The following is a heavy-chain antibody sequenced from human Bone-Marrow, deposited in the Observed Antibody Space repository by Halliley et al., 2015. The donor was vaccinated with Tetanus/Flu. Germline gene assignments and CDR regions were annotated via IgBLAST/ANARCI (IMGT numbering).Heavy chain of an antibody. Sequence: TLSLTCAVYGESFSGHYWIWIRQSPGKGLEWIGEIDHNGIANYNPSLKSRLMMSVDTTRKRFSLELRSVTAADTAIYYCARSQAFHIVAGLDYWSQGTRVSVSS. J-gene: IGHJ4*02. CDR1: GESFSGHY. V-gene: IGHV4-34*10. CDR3: ARSQAFHIVAGLDY. CDR2: IDHNGIA. D-gene: IGHD5-12*01.